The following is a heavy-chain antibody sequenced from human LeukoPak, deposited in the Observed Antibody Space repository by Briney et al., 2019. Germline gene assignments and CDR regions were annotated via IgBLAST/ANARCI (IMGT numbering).Heavy chain of an antibody. CDR3: ARSALVYCSGGSCGRSIVY. J-gene: IGHJ4*02. CDR1: GYTFTVYY. D-gene: IGHD2-15*01. Sequence: ASLRVSSKPSGYTFTVYYMHWVPRAPGQGRGWRGWINPNSGGTNYTQTLQGRVTMTRDTSISIAYMELRRLRSDDTAVYYCARSALVYCSGGSCGRSIVYLGQGALV. CDR2: INPNSGGT. V-gene: IGHV1-2*02.